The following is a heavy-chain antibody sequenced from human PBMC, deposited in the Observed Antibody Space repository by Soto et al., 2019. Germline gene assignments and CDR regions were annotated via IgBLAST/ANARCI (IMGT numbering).Heavy chain of an antibody. D-gene: IGHD6-6*01. CDR1: GYTFTGYY. J-gene: IGHJ5*02. Sequence: ASVKVSCKASGYTFTGYYMHWVRQAPGQGLEWMGWINPNSGGTNYAQKFQGWVTMTRDTSISTAYMELSRLRSDDTAVYYCARSPMLAARELIRFDPWGQGTLVTVSS. V-gene: IGHV1-2*04. CDR3: ARSPMLAARELIRFDP. CDR2: INPNSGGT.